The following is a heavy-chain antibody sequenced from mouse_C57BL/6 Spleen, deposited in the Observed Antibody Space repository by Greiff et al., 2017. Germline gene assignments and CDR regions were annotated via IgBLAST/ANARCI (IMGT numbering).Heavy chain of an antibody. CDR2: ISYDGSN. Sequence: EVHLVESGPGLVKPSQSLSLTCSVTGYSITSGYYWNWIRQFPGNKLEWLGYISYDGSNNYNPSFKNRTSITLYTSKNQFFLKLNSVTTEDTATYYCAREGAQAHYFDYWGQGTTLTVSS. CDR1: GYSITSGYY. J-gene: IGHJ2*01. CDR3: AREGAQAHYFDY. D-gene: IGHD3-2*02. V-gene: IGHV3-6*01.